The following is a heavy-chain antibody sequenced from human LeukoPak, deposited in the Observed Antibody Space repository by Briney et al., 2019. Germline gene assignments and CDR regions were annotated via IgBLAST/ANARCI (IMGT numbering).Heavy chain of an antibody. Sequence: GGSLRLSCAASGFTFSSYSMNWVRQAPGKGLEWVSSITGKTGYIFYADSVKGRFTISRDNAKNSLFLQMNSLRAEDTAVYYCARGPKLGIVDYWGQGTLVTVSS. CDR3: ARGPKLGIVDY. J-gene: IGHJ4*02. CDR2: ITGKTGYI. V-gene: IGHV3-21*01. D-gene: IGHD7-27*01. CDR1: GFTFSSYS.